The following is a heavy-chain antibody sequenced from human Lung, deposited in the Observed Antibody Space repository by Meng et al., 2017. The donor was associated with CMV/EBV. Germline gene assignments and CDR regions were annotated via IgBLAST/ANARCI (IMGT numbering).Heavy chain of an antibody. CDR2: INPNSGGT. CDR3: AYTYDFWSGYYPPGMDV. D-gene: IGHD3-3*01. J-gene: IGHJ6*01. CDR1: GYTFTGYY. Sequence: SVXVSXXASGYTFTGYYMHWVRQAPGQGLEWMGWINPNSGGTNYAQKFQGRVTMTRDTSISTAYMELSRLRSDDTAVYYCAYTYDFWSGYYPPGMDVWGQGTXVTGAS. V-gene: IGHV1-2*02.